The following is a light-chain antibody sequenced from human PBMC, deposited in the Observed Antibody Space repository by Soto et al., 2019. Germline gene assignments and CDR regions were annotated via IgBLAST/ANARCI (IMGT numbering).Light chain of an antibody. V-gene: IGLV2-14*01. CDR3: SSYTSSSTLVV. Sequence: QSALTQPASVSGSPGQSITISCTGTSSDVGGYNDVSWYQQHPGKAPKLMIYDVSNRPSGVSNRFSGSKSGNTASLTISGLQADDEADYYCSSYTSSSTLVVFGGGTKLTVL. J-gene: IGLJ2*01. CDR2: DVS. CDR1: SSDVGGYND.